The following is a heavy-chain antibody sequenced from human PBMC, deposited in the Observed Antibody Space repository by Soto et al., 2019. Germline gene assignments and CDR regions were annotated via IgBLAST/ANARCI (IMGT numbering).Heavy chain of an antibody. Sequence: QLQLQESGSGLVKPSQTLSLTCAVSGGSISRGGYSWSWIRQPPGKGLEWIGYIYHSGSTYYNPSLTSRVTPSVDRSKNQFSLKVSSVPAADTAVYYWAAGGGLPRYYWGQGTLVTVSS. D-gene: IGHD5-12*01. CDR1: GGSISRGGYS. CDR2: IYHSGST. J-gene: IGHJ4*02. CDR3: AAGGGLPRYY. V-gene: IGHV4-30-2*01.